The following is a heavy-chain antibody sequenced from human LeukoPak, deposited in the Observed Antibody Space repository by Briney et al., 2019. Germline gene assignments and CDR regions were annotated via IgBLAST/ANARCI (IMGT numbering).Heavy chain of an antibody. Sequence: GESRKISCKGSGYSFTSYWIGWVRHMPGKGLEWMGIIYPSDSDTRYSPSFQGQVTISADKSISTAYLQWSSLKASDTAMYYCARRERYCSSISCYGVDYWGQGTLVTVSS. J-gene: IGHJ4*02. CDR3: ARRERYCSSISCYGVDY. V-gene: IGHV5-51*01. CDR1: GYSFTSYW. D-gene: IGHD2-2*01. CDR2: IYPSDSDT.